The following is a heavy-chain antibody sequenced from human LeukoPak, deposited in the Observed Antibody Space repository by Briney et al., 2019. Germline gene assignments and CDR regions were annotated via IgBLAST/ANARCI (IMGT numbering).Heavy chain of an antibody. CDR3: ARSTYDYVWGSSEYDY. Sequence: GASVKVSCTASGYTFTSYDINWVRQATGQGHEWMGWMNPNSGNTGYAQKFQGRVTMTRNTSISTAYMELSSLRSEDTAVYYCARSTYDYVWGSSEYDYWGQGTLVTVSS. J-gene: IGHJ4*02. V-gene: IGHV1-8*01. CDR2: MNPNSGNT. CDR1: GYTFTSYD. D-gene: IGHD3-16*01.